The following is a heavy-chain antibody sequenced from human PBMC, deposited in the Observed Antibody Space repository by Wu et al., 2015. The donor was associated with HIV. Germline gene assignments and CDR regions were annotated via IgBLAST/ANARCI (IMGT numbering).Heavy chain of an antibody. D-gene: IGHD6-6*01. Sequence: QVQLVQSGAEVKKPGSSVKVSCKASGGSFSRSGISWVRQAPGKGFEWMGRILPLYGTTDYAQKFRGRVTITADESTNTAYMEIRGLRSDDTAVYYCARGPAARQDYWGQGNPGHRLL. V-gene: IGHV1-69*13. CDR1: GGSFSRSG. J-gene: IGHJ4*02. CDR2: ILPLYGTT. CDR3: ARGPAARQDY.